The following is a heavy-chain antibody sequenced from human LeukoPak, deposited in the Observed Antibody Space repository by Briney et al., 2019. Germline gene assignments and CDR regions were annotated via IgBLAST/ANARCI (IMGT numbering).Heavy chain of an antibody. J-gene: IGHJ4*02. CDR3: AAWGITMVRGVVGGLNY. Sequence: SETLSLTCTVSGDSISSTYYYWVRLPQPPGLGLVGYGCISYGGETYYNPSLRSRVTISSDTTKNQFSLSLNSVTAADTAVYYCAAWGITMVRGVVGGLNYWGQENLVTVSS. D-gene: IGHD3-10*01. CDR2: ISYGGET. V-gene: IGHV4-39*01. CDR1: GDSISSTYYY.